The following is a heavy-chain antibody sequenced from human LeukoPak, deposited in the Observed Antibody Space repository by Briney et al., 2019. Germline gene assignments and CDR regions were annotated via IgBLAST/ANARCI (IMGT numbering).Heavy chain of an antibody. V-gene: IGHV1-18*01. CDR3: ARVWYDSGNHLYFYYGLDV. D-gene: IGHD3-22*01. CDR2: GSAYSGDT. J-gene: IGHJ6*02. Sequence: ASVKVSCKASGYTFTTYGITWVRQAPGQGLEWMGWGSAYSGDTDYAQSLQGRVTMTTATSTSTAYMELTTLRSDDTAVYYCARVWYDSGNHLYFYYGLDVWGQGTTVTVSS. CDR1: GYTFTTYG.